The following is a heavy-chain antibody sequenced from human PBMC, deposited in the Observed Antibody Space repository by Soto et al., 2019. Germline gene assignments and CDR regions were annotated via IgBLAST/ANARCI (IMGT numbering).Heavy chain of an antibody. V-gene: IGHV1-58*01. CDR1: GLTFTSSA. D-gene: IGHD2-2*01. J-gene: IGHJ6*02. CDR2: IVVGSGNT. Sequence: SVKVSCKASGLTFTSSALQWVRQARGQRLEWIGWIVVGSGNTNYAQKFQERVTITRDVSTSTAYMELSSLRSEDTAVYYFAADIVVVQAATSDYGMGVWGQGTTVTGSS. CDR3: AADIVVVQAATSDYGMGV.